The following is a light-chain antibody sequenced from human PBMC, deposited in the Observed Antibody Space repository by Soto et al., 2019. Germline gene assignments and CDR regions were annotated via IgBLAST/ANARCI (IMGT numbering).Light chain of an antibody. V-gene: IGLV1-44*01. J-gene: IGLJ1*01. CDR2: NTY. CDR3: QSYDSSLSGSL. Sequence: QSVLTQPPSASGTPGQRVTISCSGSSSNIGSNTVNWYQQLPGTAPKLLIYNTYNRPSGVPDRFSGSKSGTSASLAITGLQAEDEADYYCQSYDSSLSGSLFGTGTKLTVL. CDR1: SSNIGSNT.